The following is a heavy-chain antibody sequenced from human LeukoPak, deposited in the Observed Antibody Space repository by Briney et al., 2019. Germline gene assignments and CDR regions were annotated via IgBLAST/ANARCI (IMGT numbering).Heavy chain of an antibody. D-gene: IGHD6-13*01. V-gene: IGHV4-39*01. CDR1: GGSISSSSYY. CDR3: ARQHSSSWSDWFDP. J-gene: IGHJ5*02. CDR2: IYYSGSA. Sequence: SETLSLTCTVSGGSISSSSYYWGWIRQPPGKGLEWIGSIYYSGSAYYNPSLKSRVTISVATSKNQFSLKLSSVTAADTAVYYCARQHSSSWSDWFDPWGQGTLVTVSS.